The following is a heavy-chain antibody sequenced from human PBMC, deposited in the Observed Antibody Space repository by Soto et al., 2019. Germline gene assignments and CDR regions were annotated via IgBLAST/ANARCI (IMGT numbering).Heavy chain of an antibody. V-gene: IGHV1-18*04. CDR2: ISAHNGKT. CDR3: ARWITGTYSDWFDP. D-gene: IGHD1-1*01. Sequence: QVQLVQSGAEVKKPGASVKVSCKASGYMFSRYGVTWVRLAPGQGLEWMGWISAHNGKTTYAQKLQGRVTMTTETSTSTAYMELTSLRSDDTAVYYCARWITGTYSDWFDPWGQGTLVTVSS. CDR1: GYMFSRYG. J-gene: IGHJ5*02.